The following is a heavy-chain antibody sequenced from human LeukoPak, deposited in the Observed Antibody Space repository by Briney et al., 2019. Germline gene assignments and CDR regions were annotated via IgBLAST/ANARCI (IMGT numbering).Heavy chain of an antibody. CDR1: GYTFTIYY. Sequence: ASVTVSCKASGYTFTIYYMHWVRQAPGQGLEWMGIINPSGGSTSYAQKFQGRVTMTRDTSTSTVYMELSSLRSEDTAVYYCARDPRGGTNGDKPVGYFDLWGRGTLVTVSS. D-gene: IGHD4-17*01. CDR3: ARDPRGGTNGDKPVGYFDL. CDR2: INPSGGST. J-gene: IGHJ2*01. V-gene: IGHV1-46*01.